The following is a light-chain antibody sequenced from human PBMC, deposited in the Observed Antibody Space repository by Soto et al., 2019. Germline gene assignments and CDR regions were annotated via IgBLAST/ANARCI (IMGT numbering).Light chain of an antibody. CDR3: QSGRV. Sequence: QSVLTQPPSVSGAPGQRVTISCTGSSSNIGAGYDVHWYQQLPGTAPKLLIYGNSNRPSGVPDRFSGSKSGTSASLAITGLQAEDEADYYCQSGRVFGGGTQLTVL. CDR2: GNS. CDR1: SSNIGAGYD. J-gene: IGLJ2*01. V-gene: IGLV1-40*01.